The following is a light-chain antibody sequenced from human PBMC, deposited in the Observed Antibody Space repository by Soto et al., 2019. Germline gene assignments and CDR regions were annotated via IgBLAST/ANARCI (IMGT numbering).Light chain of an antibody. CDR3: QKYDSAPWT. V-gene: IGKV1-27*01. CDR2: AAS. J-gene: IGKJ1*01. Sequence: DIQMTQSPSSLSASVGDRVTITCRASQGIGDHLAWYQQKPGKVPKLLIYAASDLQSGVPSRFSGSGSGTDFTLTISSLQPEDVATYYWQKYDSAPWTFGQGTKVEIK. CDR1: QGIGDH.